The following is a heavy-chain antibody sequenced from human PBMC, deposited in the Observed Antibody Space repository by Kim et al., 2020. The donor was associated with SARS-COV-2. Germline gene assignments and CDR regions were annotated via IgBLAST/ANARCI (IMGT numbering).Heavy chain of an antibody. V-gene: IGHV1-46*01. D-gene: IGHD3-10*01. Sequence: ASVKVSCEASGYTFTSYYMHWVRQAPGQGLEWMGIINPSGGSTSYAQKFQGRVTMTRDTSTSTVYMELSSLRSEDTAVYYCARGDVGFRAPGAFDIWGQGTMVTVSS. CDR3: ARGDVGFRAPGAFDI. CDR2: INPSGGST. CDR1: GYTFTSYY. J-gene: IGHJ3*02.